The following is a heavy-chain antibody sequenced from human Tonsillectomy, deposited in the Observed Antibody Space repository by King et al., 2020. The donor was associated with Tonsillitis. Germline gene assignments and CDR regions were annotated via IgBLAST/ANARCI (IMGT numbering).Heavy chain of an antibody. CDR3: ARAGGEEYAFDI. CDR2: ISYDGSNK. V-gene: IGHV3-30-3*01. D-gene: IGHD3-10*01. CDR1: GFTFSSYA. Sequence: VQLVESGGGVVQPGRSLRLSWAASGFTFSSYAVHWVRQAPGKGLEGVEVISYDGSNKYYAEAVKGRFTISRENSKNTLYLQMNSLRAEDTAVYYCARAGGEEYAFDIWGQGTMVTVSS. J-gene: IGHJ3*02.